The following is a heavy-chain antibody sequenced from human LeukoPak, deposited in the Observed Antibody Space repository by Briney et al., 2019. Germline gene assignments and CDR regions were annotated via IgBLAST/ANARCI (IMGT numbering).Heavy chain of an antibody. Sequence: SVKVSCKASVGTFSSYAISWVRQAPGQGLEWMGRIIPIFGTANYAQKFQGRVTITTDESMSTAYMELSSLRSEDTAVYYCARDLPNWNYVLLDYWGQGTLVTVSS. CDR3: ARDLPNWNYVLLDY. J-gene: IGHJ4*02. CDR1: VGTFSSYA. V-gene: IGHV1-69*05. D-gene: IGHD1-7*01. CDR2: IIPIFGTA.